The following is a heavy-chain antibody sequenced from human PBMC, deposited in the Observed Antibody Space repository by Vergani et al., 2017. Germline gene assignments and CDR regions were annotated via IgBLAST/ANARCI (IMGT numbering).Heavy chain of an antibody. J-gene: IGHJ3*02. V-gene: IGHV3-33*01. CDR3: VRDALDYDAFDI. Sequence: QVQLVESGGGVVQPGRSLRLSCAASGFTFSSYGMHWVRQAPGKGLEWVAVIWYDGSNKYYADSVKGRFTISRENSKNTLYLQMNSLRAEDTAEYYCVRDALDYDAFDIWGQGTMVTVSS. CDR1: GFTFSSYG. D-gene: IGHD3-3*02. CDR2: IWYDGSNK.